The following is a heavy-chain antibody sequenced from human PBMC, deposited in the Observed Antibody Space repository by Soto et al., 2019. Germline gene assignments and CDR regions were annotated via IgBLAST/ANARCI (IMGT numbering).Heavy chain of an antibody. D-gene: IGHD2-15*01. CDR1: GGSFSGYY. V-gene: IGHV4-34*01. J-gene: IGHJ4*02. CDR2: INHSGGT. Sequence: QVQLQQWGAGLLKPSETLSLTCAVYGGSFSGYYWSWIRQPPGKGLEWIGEINHSGGTNDNPSLKSRVTISVDTSKNQFSLKLSSVTAADTAVYYCARYCSGGSCPHMYYFDYWGQGTLVTVSS. CDR3: ARYCSGGSCPHMYYFDY.